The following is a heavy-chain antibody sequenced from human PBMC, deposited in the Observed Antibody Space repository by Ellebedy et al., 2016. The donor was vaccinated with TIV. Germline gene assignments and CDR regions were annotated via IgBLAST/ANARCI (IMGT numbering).Heavy chain of an antibody. D-gene: IGHD1-26*01. CDR1: GDSISSGGYY. Sequence: MPSETLSLTCTVSGDSISSGGYYWGWIRQHPGKGLEWIGSIYYSGETFYNPSLKSRATVPSEKSMNRFTLRLTSVTAADTAVYYCARLRVGASMPTDYWGPGTLVTVSS. J-gene: IGHJ4*01. CDR2: IYYSGET. V-gene: IGHV4-31*03. CDR3: ARLRVGASMPTDY.